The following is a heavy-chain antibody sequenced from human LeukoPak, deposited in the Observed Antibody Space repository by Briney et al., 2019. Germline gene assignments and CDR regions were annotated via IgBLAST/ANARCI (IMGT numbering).Heavy chain of an antibody. CDR2: IYHSGST. V-gene: IGHV4-38-2*02. J-gene: IGHJ5*02. CDR3: ARGGNGGRYYGSGSYFTYWFDP. Sequence: SETLSLTCTVSGYSISSGYYWGWIRQPPGKGLEWIGSIYHSGSTYYNPSLKSRVTISVDTSKNQFSLKLSSVTAADTAVYYCARGGNGGRYYGSGSYFTYWFDPWGQGTLVTVSS. D-gene: IGHD3-10*01. CDR1: GYSISSGYY.